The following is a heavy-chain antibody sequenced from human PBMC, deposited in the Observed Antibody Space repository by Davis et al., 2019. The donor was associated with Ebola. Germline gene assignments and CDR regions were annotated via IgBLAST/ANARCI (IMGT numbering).Heavy chain of an antibody. CDR3: SERGSSV. V-gene: IGHV4-59*03. J-gene: IGHJ4*02. CDR2: IYYTGSA. Sequence: PSETLSLTCTVPGVSISRHYWSWIPKPPGKRLEWIGSIYYTGSAYYNSSLASRATISVDTSKNQFSLKLTSVTAADTAMYYCSERGSSVWGQGTLVTVSS. D-gene: IGHD3-10*01. CDR1: GVSISRHY.